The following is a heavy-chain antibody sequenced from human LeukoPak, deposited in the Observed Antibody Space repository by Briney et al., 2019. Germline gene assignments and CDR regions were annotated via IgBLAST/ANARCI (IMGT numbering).Heavy chain of an antibody. CDR3: ARVGRVQLWASFDY. V-gene: IGHV3-21*01. D-gene: IGHD5-18*01. J-gene: IGHJ4*02. CDR2: ISSSSSYI. Sequence: GGSLRLSCAASGFTFSSYAMSWVRQAPGKGLEWVSSISSSSSYIYYADSVKGRFTISRDNAKNSLYLQMNSLRAEDTAVYYCARVGRVQLWASFDYWGQGTLVTVSS. CDR1: GFTFSSYA.